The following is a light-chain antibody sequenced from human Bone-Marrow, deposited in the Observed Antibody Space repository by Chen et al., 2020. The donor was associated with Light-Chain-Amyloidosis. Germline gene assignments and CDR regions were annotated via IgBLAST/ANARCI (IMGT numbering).Light chain of an antibody. CDR3: CSYAGSSTWV. CDR1: SSAVGSYNL. Sequence: SALTPPPPGSGSPGQSITLSCPGTSSAVGSYNLVSWYQQHPGKAPKLMIYEVSQRPSGVSKRFSGSKSGNTASLTISGLQAEDEADYYCCSYAGSSTWVFGGGTKLTVL. CDR2: EVS. J-gene: IGLJ3*02. V-gene: IGLV2-23*02.